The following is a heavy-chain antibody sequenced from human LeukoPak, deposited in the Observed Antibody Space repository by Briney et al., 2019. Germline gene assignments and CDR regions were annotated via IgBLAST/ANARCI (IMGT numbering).Heavy chain of an antibody. Sequence: GGSLRLSCAASGFTFTNYDMHWVRQAPGKGLEWVAIIRYNGISKDYADSVRGRFTISRDNSKNTLYLQMSNLRAGDTAMYYCARGQAGSTTYWGQGTLVTVSS. J-gene: IGHJ4*02. CDR3: ARGQAGSTTY. V-gene: IGHV3-30*02. CDR2: IRYNGISK. D-gene: IGHD1-26*01. CDR1: GFTFTNYD.